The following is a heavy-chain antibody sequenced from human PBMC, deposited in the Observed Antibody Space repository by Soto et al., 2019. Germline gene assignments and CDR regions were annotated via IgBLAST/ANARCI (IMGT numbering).Heavy chain of an antibody. CDR2: ISGSGGST. D-gene: IGHD5-12*01. CDR1: GFTFSSYA. J-gene: IGHJ4*02. CDR3: AKDGDGYNFAGFDY. Sequence: HPGGSLRLSCAASGFTFSSYAMSWVRQAPGKGLEWVSAISGSGGSTYYADSVKGRFTISRDNSKNTLYLQMNSLRAEDTAVYYCAKDGDGYNFAGFDYWGQGTLVTVSS. V-gene: IGHV3-23*01.